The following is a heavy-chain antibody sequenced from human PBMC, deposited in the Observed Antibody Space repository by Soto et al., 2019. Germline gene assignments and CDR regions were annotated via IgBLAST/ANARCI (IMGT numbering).Heavy chain of an antibody. Sequence: SETLSLTCTVSGGSITTSGDYWSWIRQHPGKGLEWIGYISHSGITEYNPSLKSRLTLSIDTSKNQFSLEMSSVTPEDTAVYYCARGIYDTSVGTAFDIWGQGTKVTVSS. J-gene: IGHJ3*02. CDR1: GGSITTSGDY. CDR2: ISHSGIT. CDR3: ARGIYDTSVGTAFDI. D-gene: IGHD3-22*01. V-gene: IGHV4-31*02.